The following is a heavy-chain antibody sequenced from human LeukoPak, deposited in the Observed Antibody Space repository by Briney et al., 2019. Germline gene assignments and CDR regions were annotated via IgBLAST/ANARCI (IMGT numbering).Heavy chain of an antibody. Sequence: GGSLRLSCAASGFTFSSYAMHWVRQAPGKGLEWVAVMSHDGSNKYYGDSVKGRFTISRDNSKNTLYLQMNSLRAEDTALYYCARRHISGWSFFDCWGQGTLVTVSS. CDR2: MSHDGSNK. J-gene: IGHJ4*02. D-gene: IGHD6-19*01. V-gene: IGHV3-30*03. CDR1: GFTFSSYA. CDR3: ARRHISGWSFFDC.